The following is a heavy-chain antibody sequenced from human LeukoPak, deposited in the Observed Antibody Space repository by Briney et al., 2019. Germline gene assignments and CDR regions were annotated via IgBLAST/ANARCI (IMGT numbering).Heavy chain of an antibody. Sequence: SETLSLTCTVSGGSITSTAYYWGWIRQPPGKGLEWIGSIYYSGNIYYNPSLQSRVTISVDTSKNQFSLQLSSVTAADTAVFYCARRGSGKDWFDPWGQGTLVTVSS. D-gene: IGHD3-16*01. CDR3: ARRGSGKDWFDP. CDR2: IYYSGNI. V-gene: IGHV4-39*01. CDR1: GGSITSTAYY. J-gene: IGHJ5*02.